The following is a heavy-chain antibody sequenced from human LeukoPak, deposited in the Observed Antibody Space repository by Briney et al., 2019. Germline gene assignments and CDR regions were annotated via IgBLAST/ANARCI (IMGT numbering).Heavy chain of an antibody. J-gene: IGHJ4*02. CDR2: IYYSGST. CDR3: ASESVRGVDYFDY. D-gene: IGHD3-10*01. CDR1: GGSISSSSYY. Sequence: SETLSLTCTVSGGSISSSSYYWGWIRQPPGKGLEWIGSIYYSGSTYYNPSLKSRVTISVDTSKNQFSLKLSSVTAADTAVFYCASESVRGVDYFDYWGQGTLVTVSS. V-gene: IGHV4-39*01.